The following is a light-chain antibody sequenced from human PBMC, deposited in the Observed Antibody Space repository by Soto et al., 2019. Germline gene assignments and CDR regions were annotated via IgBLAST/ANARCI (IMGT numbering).Light chain of an antibody. CDR3: CSYSSGSTFDCV. Sequence: QSALTQPASVSGSPGQSITISCTGISSDVGGDNFVSWYQQHPGKAPQLMIYEGIKRPSGVSNRFSASESGNTASLTISGLQAEDEADYYCCSYSSGSTFDCVFGGGTKLTVL. CDR1: SSDVGGDNF. J-gene: IGLJ3*02. CDR2: EGI. V-gene: IGLV2-23*03.